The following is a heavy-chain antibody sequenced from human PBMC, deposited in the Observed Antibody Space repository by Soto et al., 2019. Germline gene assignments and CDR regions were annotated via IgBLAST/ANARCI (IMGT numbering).Heavy chain of an antibody. CDR2: IYHSGST. D-gene: IGHD2-21*01. Sequence: QLQLQESGSGLVKPSQTLSLTCAVSGGSISSGGYSWSWIRQPPGKGLEWIGSIYHSGSTYYNPSLKSRVTISVDRSKNQCSLNLSSVTAADSAVYYCAGVRGPYCGGECYPPTPNWFDPWGQGTLVTVSS. CDR1: GGSISSGGYS. CDR3: AGVRGPYCGGECYPPTPNWFDP. J-gene: IGHJ5*02. V-gene: IGHV4-30-2*01.